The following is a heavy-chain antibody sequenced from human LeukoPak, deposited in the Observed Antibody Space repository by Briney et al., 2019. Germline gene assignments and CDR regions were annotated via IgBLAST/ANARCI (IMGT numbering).Heavy chain of an antibody. CDR1: GGPISSGTYH. Sequence: SETLPLTCTVSGGPISSGTYHWSWIWQPAGQELEWLGRIHPSGRTNNNPYLKIRVITSVVTTRNHFSMELLTLTAPHTAVLFCARDVLEWYYYMDVWGKGTTVTVSS. D-gene: IGHD3-3*01. J-gene: IGHJ6*03. CDR2: IHPSGRT. CDR3: ARDVLEWYYYMDV. V-gene: IGHV4-61*02.